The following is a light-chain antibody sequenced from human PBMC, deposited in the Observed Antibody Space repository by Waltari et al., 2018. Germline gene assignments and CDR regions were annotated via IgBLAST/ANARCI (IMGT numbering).Light chain of an antibody. CDR1: SRYVGFYDF. J-gene: IGLJ3*02. CDR3: SSYTRRSYWV. Sequence: QSALTQPASVSGSPGPSITIPCPGTSRYVGFYDFVSWFQQHPGQAPKVMIYKVNNRPSGVSNRFSGSKSANTASLTISGLQAEDEADYYCSSYTRRSYWVFGGGTQLTVL. CDR2: KVN. V-gene: IGLV2-14*01.